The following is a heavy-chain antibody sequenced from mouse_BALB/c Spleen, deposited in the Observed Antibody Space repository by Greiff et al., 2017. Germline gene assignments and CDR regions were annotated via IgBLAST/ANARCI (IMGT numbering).Heavy chain of an antibody. D-gene: IGHD2-4*01. V-gene: IGHV1S137*01. Sequence: VQLQQSGAELVRPGVSVKISCKGSGYTFTDYAMHWVKQSHAKSLEWIGVISTYYGDASYNQKFKGKATMTVDKSSSTAYMELARLTSEDSAIYYCAREDYDRSSWFAYWGQGTLVTVSA. CDR2: ISTYYGDA. CDR3: AREDYDRSSWFAY. J-gene: IGHJ3*01. CDR1: GYTFTDYA.